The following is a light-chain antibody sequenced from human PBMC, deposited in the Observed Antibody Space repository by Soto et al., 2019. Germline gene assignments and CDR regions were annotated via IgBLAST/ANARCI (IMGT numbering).Light chain of an antibody. CDR2: GAF. CDR3: QQYGWSHPIT. Sequence: EIVLTQSPGTLSLSPGERATLSCRASQSVDSGTYLAWYQQKPGQAPRLLIYGAFQRATGIPDRFTGSGSGTDFILTISRLEPEDFAVYYCQQYGWSHPITFGQGTRLEIK. J-gene: IGKJ5*01. V-gene: IGKV3-20*01. CDR1: QSVDSGTY.